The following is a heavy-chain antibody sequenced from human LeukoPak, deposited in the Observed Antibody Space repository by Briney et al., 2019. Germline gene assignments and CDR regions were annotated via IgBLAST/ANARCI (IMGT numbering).Heavy chain of an antibody. Sequence: GGSLRLSCAASGFTFSSYAMHWVRQAPGMGLEWVAVISYDGSNKYYADSVKGRFTISRDNSKNTLYLQMNSLRGEDTAIYYCAKEVVGATNWFDPWGQGTLVTVSS. CDR1: GFTFSSYA. J-gene: IGHJ5*02. CDR3: AKEVVGATNWFDP. CDR2: ISYDGSNK. V-gene: IGHV3-30*04. D-gene: IGHD1-26*01.